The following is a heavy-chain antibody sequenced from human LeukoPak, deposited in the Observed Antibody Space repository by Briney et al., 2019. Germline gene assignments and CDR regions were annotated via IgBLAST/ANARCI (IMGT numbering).Heavy chain of an antibody. Sequence: SQTLSLTCSLSCSSFPGYYWTWIRQTPGKGLECIRENNNSGDITYNPSLNSRVTISVDASMNQFSLKLNSVTAADTAVYYCARGRREKLDFWGQGTLVTVSS. CDR3: ARGRREKLDF. V-gene: IGHV4-34*01. CDR1: CSSFPGYY. J-gene: IGHJ4*02. CDR2: NNNSGDI.